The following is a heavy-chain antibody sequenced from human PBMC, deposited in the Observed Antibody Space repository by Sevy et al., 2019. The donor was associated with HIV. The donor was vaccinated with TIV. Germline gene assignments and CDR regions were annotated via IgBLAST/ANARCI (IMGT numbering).Heavy chain of an antibody. CDR3: AKDVVGGYYDSSGYSDH. V-gene: IGHV3-23*01. CDR2: INSGGGST. J-gene: IGHJ4*02. Sequence: GGSLRLSCAASGFTFTEFVMSWVRQAPGKGLEWVSTINSGGGSTYYADSVKGRFTISRDNSQNTLDLQMNSLRAEDTAVYYCAKDVVGGYYDSSGYSDHWGQGTLVPVSS. CDR1: GFTFTEFV. D-gene: IGHD3-22*01.